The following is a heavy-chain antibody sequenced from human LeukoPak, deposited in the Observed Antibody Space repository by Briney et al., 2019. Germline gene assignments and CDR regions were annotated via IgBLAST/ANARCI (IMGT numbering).Heavy chain of an antibody. V-gene: IGHV3-21*01. D-gene: IGHD1-26*01. CDR1: GFTFSSYS. Sequence: GGSLRLSCAASGFTFSSYSMNWVRQAPGKGLEWVSSISSSSSYIYYADSVKGRFTISRDNAKNSLYLQMNSLRAEDTAVYYCAREARIVGARDAFDIWGQGTMVTVSS. CDR3: AREARIVGARDAFDI. CDR2: ISSSSSYI. J-gene: IGHJ3*02.